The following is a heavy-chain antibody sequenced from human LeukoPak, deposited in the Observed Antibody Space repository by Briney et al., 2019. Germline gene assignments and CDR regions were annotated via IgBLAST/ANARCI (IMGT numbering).Heavy chain of an antibody. Sequence: GASVKVSCKASGYTFTYRHLHWVRQAPGQALEWMGWITPFNGNTNYAQKFQDRVIITRDRSMSTAYMEMSSLRSEDTAMYYCASSPDSSGYKHWGQGTLVTVSS. V-gene: IGHV1-45*02. D-gene: IGHD3-22*01. J-gene: IGHJ4*02. CDR3: ASSPDSSGYKH. CDR1: GYTFTYRH. CDR2: ITPFNGNT.